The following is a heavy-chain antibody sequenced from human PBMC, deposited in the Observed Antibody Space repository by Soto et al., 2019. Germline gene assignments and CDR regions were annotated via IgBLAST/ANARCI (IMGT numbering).Heavy chain of an antibody. V-gene: IGHV4-31*03. J-gene: IGHJ4*02. D-gene: IGHD3-9*01. CDR3: AREDILTGYFSY. CDR2: IYYSGST. CDR1: GGSISSGGYY. Sequence: SETLSLTCTVSGGSISSGGYYRSWIRQHPGKGLEWIGYIYYSGSTYYNPSLKSRATISVDTSKNQFSLKLSSVTAADTAVYYCAREDILTGYFSYWGQGTLVTVSS.